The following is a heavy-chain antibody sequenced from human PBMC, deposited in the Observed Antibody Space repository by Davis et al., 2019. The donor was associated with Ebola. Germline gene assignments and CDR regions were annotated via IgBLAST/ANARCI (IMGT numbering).Heavy chain of an antibody. CDR2: IGLSADT. CDR3: AKDTSNIWFDV. Sequence: GGSLRLSCAASGFSVSSNYMSWVRRAPGKGLEWVSTIGLSADTYYANSVKGRFTISRDNSRNTLHLQMDSLRVDDTAIYYCAKDTSNIWFDVWGQGTMVTVSS. V-gene: IGHV3-53*01. J-gene: IGHJ3*01. CDR1: GFSVSSNY. D-gene: IGHD2/OR15-2a*01.